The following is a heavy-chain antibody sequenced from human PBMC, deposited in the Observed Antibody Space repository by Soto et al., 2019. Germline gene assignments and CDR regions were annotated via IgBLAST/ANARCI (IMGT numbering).Heavy chain of an antibody. CDR3: ARALSGYCSGGSCPTSAFDI. D-gene: IGHD2-15*01. J-gene: IGHJ3*02. CDR1: GGTFSSYA. CDR2: IIPIFGTA. V-gene: IGHV1-69*01. Sequence: QVQLVQSGAEVKKPGSSVKVSCKASGGTFSSYAISWVRQAPGQGLEWMGGIIPIFGTANYAQKFQGRVTITADESTSTADMELSSLRSEDTAVYYCARALSGYCSGGSCPTSAFDIWGQGTMVTVSS.